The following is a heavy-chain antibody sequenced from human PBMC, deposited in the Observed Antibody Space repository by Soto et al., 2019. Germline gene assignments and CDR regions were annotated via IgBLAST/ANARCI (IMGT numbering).Heavy chain of an antibody. V-gene: IGHV3-23*01. CDR2: VSIGGST. D-gene: IGHD1-26*01. CDR3: AKRRGLGGHFDY. J-gene: IGHJ4*02. CDR1: GFPFSSYA. Sequence: GGSLRLSCAASGFPFSSYAMGWVRQGPGKGLEWVAVVSIGGSTHYADSVRGRFTISRDNSKNTLSLQMNSLTAEDTAVYFCAKRRGLGGHFDYWGQGALVTIFS.